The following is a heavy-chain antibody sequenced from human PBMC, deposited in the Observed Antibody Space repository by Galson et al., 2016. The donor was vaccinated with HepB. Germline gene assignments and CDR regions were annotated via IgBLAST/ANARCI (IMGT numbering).Heavy chain of an antibody. CDR1: DYTFTSFG. CDR3: ARDGSCTGGACSNLDDYYDYGMDV. V-gene: IGHV1-18*01. J-gene: IGHJ6*02. Sequence: SVKVSCKASDYTFTSFGISWVRQAPGQGLEWMGWISAYNGNPNYAQTFQGRVTMTTDTSTGTAYMELRSLRSDDTAVYYCARDGSCTGGACSNLDDYYDYGMDVWGQGTTVTVSS. CDR2: ISAYNGNP. D-gene: IGHD2-8*02.